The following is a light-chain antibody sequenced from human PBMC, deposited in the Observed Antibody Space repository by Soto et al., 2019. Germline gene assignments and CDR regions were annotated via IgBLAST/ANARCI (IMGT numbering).Light chain of an antibody. CDR2: AAS. CDR1: QSVRSSY. Sequence: IVLLQSPATLSLSPGESATLSCRASQSVRSSYLAWYQQTPGQTPRLLIYAASSRATGIPDRFSGSGSGTDFSLTISRLEAEDFAVYYCPQYGISPRTFGQGTKVDI. V-gene: IGKV3-20*01. J-gene: IGKJ1*01. CDR3: PQYGISPRT.